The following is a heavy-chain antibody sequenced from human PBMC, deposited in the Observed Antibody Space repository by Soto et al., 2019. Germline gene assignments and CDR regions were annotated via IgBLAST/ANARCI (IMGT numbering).Heavy chain of an antibody. D-gene: IGHD3-10*01. CDR2: IGTAGDA. V-gene: IGHV3-13*04. CDR3: ARAFIPGVRDY. J-gene: IGHJ4*02. Sequence: EVQLVESGGGLVQPGGSLRLSCAASGFTFSSYDMHWVRQVTGKGLEWVSAIGTAGDAYYPNSVKGRFTISRENAKNSLYLQMNSLRAGNTAVYYCARAFIPGVRDYWGQGTLVTVSS. CDR1: GFTFSSYD.